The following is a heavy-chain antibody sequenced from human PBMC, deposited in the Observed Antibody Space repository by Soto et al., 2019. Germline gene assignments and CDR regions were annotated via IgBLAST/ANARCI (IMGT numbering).Heavy chain of an antibody. V-gene: IGHV4-31*03. D-gene: IGHD3-22*01. CDR1: GGSISSGGYY. Sequence: QVQLQESGPGLVKPSQTLSLTCTVSGGSISSGGYYWSWIRQHPGKGLEWIGYIYYSGSTYYNPSLKSRVTISVDPSKNQFSLKLSSVTAADTAVYYCARDSSGPIPHFDYWGQGTLVTVSS. CDR2: IYYSGST. J-gene: IGHJ4*02. CDR3: ARDSSGPIPHFDY.